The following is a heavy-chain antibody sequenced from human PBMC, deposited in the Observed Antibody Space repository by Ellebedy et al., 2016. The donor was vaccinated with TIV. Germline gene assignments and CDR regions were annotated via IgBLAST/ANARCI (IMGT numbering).Heavy chain of an antibody. Sequence: SETLSLTCAVYGGSFSGYYWSWIRQPPGKGLEWIGEINHSGSTNYIKSRVTISVDTSKNQFSLKLTSVTAADTAVYYCARTYSPHCTNGVCYMAYYFDYWGQGTLVTVSS. CDR3: ARTYSPHCTNGVCYMAYYFDY. CDR1: GGSFSGYY. V-gene: IGHV4-34*01. J-gene: IGHJ4*02. D-gene: IGHD2-8*01. CDR2: INHSGST.